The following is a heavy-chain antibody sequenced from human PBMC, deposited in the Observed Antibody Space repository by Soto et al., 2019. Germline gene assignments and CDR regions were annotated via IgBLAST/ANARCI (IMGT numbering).Heavy chain of an antibody. J-gene: IGHJ4*02. CDR2: IYHSGST. CDR3: ARFTSYYDSSGYYYDDY. D-gene: IGHD3-22*01. CDR1: GGSISSSNW. Sequence: PSETLSLTCAVSGGSISSSNWWSWVRQPPGKGLEWIGEIYHSGSTNYNPSLKSRVTISVDKSKNQFSLKLSSVTAADTAVYYCARFTSYYDSSGYYYDDYWGQGTLVTVSS. V-gene: IGHV4-4*02.